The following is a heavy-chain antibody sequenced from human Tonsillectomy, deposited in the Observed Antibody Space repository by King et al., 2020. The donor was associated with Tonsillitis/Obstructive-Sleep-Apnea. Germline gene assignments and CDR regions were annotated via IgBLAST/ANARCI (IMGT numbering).Heavy chain of an antibody. Sequence: QLQESGPGLVKPSETLSLTCTVSGGSISSYYWSWIRQPPGKGLEWIGYIFYSGSTNYNPSLKNRVTISVVTSKNQFSLQLSSVTAADTAVYYCARDHCSSTSCYGNYYYMDVWGKGTTVTVSS. D-gene: IGHD2-2*01. V-gene: IGHV4-59*01. CDR3: ARDHCSSTSCYGNYYYMDV. CDR2: IFYSGST. CDR1: GGSISSYY. J-gene: IGHJ6*03.